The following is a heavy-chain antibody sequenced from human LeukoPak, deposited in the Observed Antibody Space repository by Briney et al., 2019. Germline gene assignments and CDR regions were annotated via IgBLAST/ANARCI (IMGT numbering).Heavy chain of an antibody. CDR2: INSDGSST. D-gene: IGHD6-19*01. V-gene: IGHV3-74*01. J-gene: IGHJ4*02. CDR3: ARDQTEQWLGGYYFDY. Sequence: PGGSLRLSCAASGFTFSSYEMNWVRQAPGKGLVWVSRINSDGSSTSYADSVKGRFTISRDNAKNTLYLQMNSLRAEDTAVYYCARDQTEQWLGGYYFDYWGQGTLVTVSS. CDR1: GFTFSSYE.